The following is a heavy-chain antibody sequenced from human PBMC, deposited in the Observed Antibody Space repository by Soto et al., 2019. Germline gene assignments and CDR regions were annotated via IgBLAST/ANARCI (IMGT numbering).Heavy chain of an antibody. V-gene: IGHV4-59*11. CDR2: IYYTGST. CDR3: ARANWYSEY. D-gene: IGHD7-27*01. J-gene: IGHJ4*02. CDR1: GGSINNHY. Sequence: QVHRQESGPGLVKPSEPLSLTCPVSGGSINNHYWSWIRQPPGKGLEWIGYIYYTGSTNYNPSLKSRVTMSVDTSKNQCSLNLTSLTAADTAIYYCARANWYSEYWGQGTLVTVSS.